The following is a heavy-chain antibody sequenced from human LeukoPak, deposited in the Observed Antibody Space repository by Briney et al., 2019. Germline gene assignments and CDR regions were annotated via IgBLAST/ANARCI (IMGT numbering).Heavy chain of an antibody. V-gene: IGHV1-46*01. J-gene: IGHJ4*02. CDR3: ARGSYYYDSSGTTYYFDY. CDR2: INPSGGST. Sequence: ASVKVSCKASGYTFTSYYMHWVRQAPGQGLEWMGIINPSGGSTSYAQKFQGRVTMTRDTSTSTVYVELSSLRSEDTAVYYCARGSYYYDSSGTTYYFDYWGQGTLVTVSS. CDR1: GYTFTSYY. D-gene: IGHD3-22*01.